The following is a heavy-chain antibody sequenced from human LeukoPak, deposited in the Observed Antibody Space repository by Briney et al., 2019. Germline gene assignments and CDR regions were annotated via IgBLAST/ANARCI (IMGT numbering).Heavy chain of an antibody. D-gene: IGHD3-22*01. Sequence: GGSLRLSCAASGFTFSGSAMHWVRQASGKGLEWVGRIRSKAHSYAAAYAASVKGRFTISRDDSKNTAYLQMNSLKTEDTAVYYCTRHGGRDYYDSSEDAFDIWGQGTMVIVSS. CDR2: IRSKAHSYAA. CDR3: TRHGGRDYYDSSEDAFDI. J-gene: IGHJ3*02. CDR1: GFTFSGSA. V-gene: IGHV3-73*01.